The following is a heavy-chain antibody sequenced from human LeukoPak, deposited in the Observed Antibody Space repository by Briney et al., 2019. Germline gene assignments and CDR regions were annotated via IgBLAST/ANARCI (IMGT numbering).Heavy chain of an antibody. D-gene: IGHD1-26*01. J-gene: IGHJ4*02. CDR2: ISAYNGYT. CDR3: ARVGGNYEGLIDY. Sequence: GASVKVSCKASGYTFTNFPIGWVRQAPGRGLEWMGWISAYNGYTKYAPSLQGRVTMTTDTSTSTAYMQLRSLRSDGTAMYYCARVGGNYEGLIDYWGQGTLVTVSS. V-gene: IGHV1-18*01. CDR1: GYTFTNFP.